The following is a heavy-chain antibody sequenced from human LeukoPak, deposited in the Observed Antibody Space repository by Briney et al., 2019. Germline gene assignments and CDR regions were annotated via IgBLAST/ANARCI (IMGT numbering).Heavy chain of an antibody. V-gene: IGHV3-23*01. CDR1: VFTFSSYA. CDR3: ASPSKELLKGLVY. J-gene: IGHJ4*02. Sequence: PGGSLRLSCAASVFTFSSYAMSWVRQAPGKGLEWVSSISGSGGSTYYADSVKGRFTISRDNSKNSLYLQMNSLRAEDTAVYYCASPSKELLKGLVYWGQGTLVTVSS. CDR2: ISGSGGST. D-gene: IGHD3-10*01.